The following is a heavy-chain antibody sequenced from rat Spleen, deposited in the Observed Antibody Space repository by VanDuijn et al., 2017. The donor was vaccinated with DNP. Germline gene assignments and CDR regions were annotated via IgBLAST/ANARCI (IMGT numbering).Heavy chain of an antibody. J-gene: IGHJ4*01. CDR2: IWGHGNT. CDR1: GFSLASYN. D-gene: IGHD5-1*01. V-gene: IGHV2S75*01. CDR3: TRESWGYVMDA. Sequence: QVQLMESGPGLVQPSETLSLTCVVSGFSLASYNVHWVRQSPGKGLEWMGIIWGHGNTDYNSALKSRLSINRDTSKGQVFLKMNRLQTENTAIYYCTRESWGYVMDAWGQGASVAVAS.